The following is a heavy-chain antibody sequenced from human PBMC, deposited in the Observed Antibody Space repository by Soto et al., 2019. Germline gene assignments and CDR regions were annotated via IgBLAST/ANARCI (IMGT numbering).Heavy chain of an antibody. Sequence: SQNRRLPSTGSGGSISTRANYWGWIRQPPGRGLEWMANIYYSGSAYYNPSLKSRVSTSVDTSKNQFSLKLRSVTAADTAVYYCARQGSRAFDIWGQGTMVT. D-gene: IGHD2-15*01. J-gene: IGHJ3*02. V-gene: IGHV4-39*01. CDR3: ARQGSRAFDI. CDR2: IYYSGSA. CDR1: GGSISTRANY.